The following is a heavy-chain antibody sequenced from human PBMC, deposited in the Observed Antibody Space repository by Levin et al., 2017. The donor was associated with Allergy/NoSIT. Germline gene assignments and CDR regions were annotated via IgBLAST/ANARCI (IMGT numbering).Heavy chain of an antibody. CDR3: ARGPYSSSWYSD. J-gene: IGHJ4*02. V-gene: IGHV4-34*01. CDR1: GGSFSGYY. CDR2: INHSGST. Sequence: SETLSLTCAVYGGSFSGYYWSWIRQPPGKGLEWIGEINHSGSTNYNPSLKSRVTISVDTSKNQFSLKLSSVTAADTAVYYCARGPYSSSWYSDWGQGTLVTVSS. D-gene: IGHD6-13*01.